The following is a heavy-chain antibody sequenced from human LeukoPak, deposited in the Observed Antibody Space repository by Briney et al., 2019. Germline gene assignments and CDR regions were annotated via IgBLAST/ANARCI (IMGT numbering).Heavy chain of an antibody. CDR3: ARGRLATIDY. Sequence: PGGSPRLSCAASGFTFSSYEMNWVRQAPGKGLEWVSYISSSGSTIYYADSVKGRFTISRDNAKNSLYLQMNSLRAEDTAVYYCARGRLATIDYWGQGTLVTVSS. CDR1: GFTFSSYE. J-gene: IGHJ4*02. CDR2: ISSSGSTI. D-gene: IGHD5-12*01. V-gene: IGHV3-48*03.